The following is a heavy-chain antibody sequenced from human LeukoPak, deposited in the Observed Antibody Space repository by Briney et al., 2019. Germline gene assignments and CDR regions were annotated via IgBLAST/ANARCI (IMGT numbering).Heavy chain of an antibody. Sequence: GSLGLSCAASGFTFDDYGMSWVRQAPGKGLEWVSGINWNGGSTGYADSVKGRFTISRDNAKNSLYLQMNSLRAEDTALYYCARESGYYSLSYWYFDLWGRGTLVTVSS. J-gene: IGHJ2*01. CDR1: GFTFDDYG. CDR2: INWNGGST. V-gene: IGHV3-20*04. CDR3: ARESGYYSLSYWYFDL. D-gene: IGHD3-22*01.